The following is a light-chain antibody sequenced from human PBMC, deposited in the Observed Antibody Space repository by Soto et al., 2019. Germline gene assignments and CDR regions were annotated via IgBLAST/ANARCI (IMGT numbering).Light chain of an antibody. V-gene: IGLV2-14*01. Sequence: QSVLTQPASVSGSPGQLITISCTGTSSDVGGYNYVSWYQQHPGKAPKLMIYEVSNRPSGVSNRFSGSKSGNTASLTISGLQAEDEADYYCSSYTSSTFYVFGTGTKVTVL. CDR3: SSYTSSTFYV. CDR2: EVS. CDR1: SSDVGGYNY. J-gene: IGLJ1*01.